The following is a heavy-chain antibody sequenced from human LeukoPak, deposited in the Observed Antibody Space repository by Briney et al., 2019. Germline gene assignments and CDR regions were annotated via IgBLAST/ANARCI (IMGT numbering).Heavy chain of an antibody. CDR3: AKDLFTSSWYVDAFDI. CDR2: IYSGGST. CDR1: GFTVSSNY. Sequence: GGSLRLSCAASGFTVSSNYMSWVRQAPGKGLEWVSVIYSGGSTYYADSVKGRFTISRDNSKNTLYLQMNSLRAEDTAVYYCAKDLFTSSWYVDAFDIWGQGTMVTVSS. D-gene: IGHD6-13*01. V-gene: IGHV3-66*01. J-gene: IGHJ3*02.